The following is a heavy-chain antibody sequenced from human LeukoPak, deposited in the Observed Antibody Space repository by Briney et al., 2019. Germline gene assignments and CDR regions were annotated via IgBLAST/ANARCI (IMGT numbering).Heavy chain of an antibody. V-gene: IGHV3-64*02. CDR2: INSIGQKT. J-gene: IGHJ4*02. Sequence: GGSLRLSCAASGFTFSNYAIHWVRQAPGKGLQFVSSINSIGQKTYYADSVKGRFTISRDNAKNSLYLQMNSLRVEDTAVYYCARAHEDWGDCSGDCYSDYWGQGTLVTVSS. CDR1: GFTFSNYA. D-gene: IGHD2-21*02. CDR3: ARAHEDWGDCSGDCYSDY.